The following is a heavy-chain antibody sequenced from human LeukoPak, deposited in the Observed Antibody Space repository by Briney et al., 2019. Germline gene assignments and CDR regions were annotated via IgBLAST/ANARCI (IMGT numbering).Heavy chain of an antibody. CDR1: GFTFSSYG. Sequence: PGGSLRLSCAASGFTFSSYGMHWVRQAPGKGLEWVAFIRYDGSNKYYADSVKGRFTISRDNSKNTLYLQMNSLRAEDTAVYYCAKDFNRDRTYSSGLEFDYWGQGTLVTVSS. D-gene: IGHD6-19*01. J-gene: IGHJ4*02. CDR3: AKDFNRDRTYSSGLEFDY. CDR2: IRYDGSNK. V-gene: IGHV3-30*02.